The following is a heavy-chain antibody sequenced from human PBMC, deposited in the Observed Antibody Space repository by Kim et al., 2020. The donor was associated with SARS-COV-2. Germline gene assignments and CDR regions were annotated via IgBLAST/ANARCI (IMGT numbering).Heavy chain of an antibody. CDR2: INSDGSST. CDR3: ARMRGYCSSTSCYTWYFDL. CDR1: GFTFSSYW. Sequence: GGSLRLSCAASGFTFSSYWMHWVRQAPGKGLVWVSRINSDGSSTSYADSVKGRFTISRDNAKNTLYLQMNSLRAEDTAVYYCARMRGYCSSTSCYTWYFDLWGRGTLVTVSS. D-gene: IGHD2-2*02. J-gene: IGHJ2*01. V-gene: IGHV3-74*01.